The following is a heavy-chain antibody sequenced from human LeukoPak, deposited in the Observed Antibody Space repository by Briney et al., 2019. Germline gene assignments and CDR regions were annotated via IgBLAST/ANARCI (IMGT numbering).Heavy chain of an antibody. CDR3: SRSQFDY. V-gene: IGHV3-74*01. J-gene: IGHJ4*02. CDR2: IKVDGTIT. CDR1: GVSFSSYW. Sequence: GGPLRLSCAASGVSFSSYWMLWVRQAPGKGLVRVSRIKVDGTITTYAAFVKGRSTIARDNAANRLYLQMNSLRDEDTAIYYCSRSQFDYWGQGILVTVSS.